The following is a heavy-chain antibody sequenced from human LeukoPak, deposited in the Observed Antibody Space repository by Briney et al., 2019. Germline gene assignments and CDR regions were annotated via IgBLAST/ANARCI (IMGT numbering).Heavy chain of an antibody. CDR1: GFTFSSYS. V-gene: IGHV3-48*02. D-gene: IGHD3-10*01. CDR3: ARAGGSGSYYKGVYFDY. Sequence: GGSLRLSCAASGFTFSSYSMNWVRQAPGKGLEWVSYISRSSSTIYYADSVKGRFTISRDNAKNSLCLQMNSLRDEDTAVYYCARAGGSGSYYKGVYFDYWGQGTLVTVSS. J-gene: IGHJ4*02. CDR2: ISRSSSTI.